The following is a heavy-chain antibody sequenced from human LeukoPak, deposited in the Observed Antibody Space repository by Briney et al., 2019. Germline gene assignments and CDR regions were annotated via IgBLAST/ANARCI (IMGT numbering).Heavy chain of an antibody. CDR3: AMTAIAAAGTLIGYYYYYMDV. CDR1: GGSISISSYY. D-gene: IGHD6-13*01. CDR2: IYYSGST. V-gene: IGHV4-39*01. J-gene: IGHJ6*03. Sequence: PSETLSLTCTVSGGSISISSYYWGWIRQPPGKGLEGIGSIYYSGSTYYNPSLKSRVTISVDTSKNQFSLKLSSVTAADTAVYYCAMTAIAAAGTLIGYYYYYMDVWGKGTTVTVSS.